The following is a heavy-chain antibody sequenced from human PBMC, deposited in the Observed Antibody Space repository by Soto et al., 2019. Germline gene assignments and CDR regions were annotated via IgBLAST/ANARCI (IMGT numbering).Heavy chain of an antibody. Sequence: QVQLVQSGAEVKKPGSSVKVSCKASGGTFRSYSISWVREAPGQGLEWMGRIIPILGRANYAQKLQGRVTSTADKSTSTAYMELSSLRCENTAVYYCARGAAGIAVAGPSYYFDYWGQGTLVTVSS. V-gene: IGHV1-69*08. J-gene: IGHJ4*02. CDR1: GGTFRSYS. CDR2: IIPILGRA. D-gene: IGHD6-19*01. CDR3: ARGAAGIAVAGPSYYFDY.